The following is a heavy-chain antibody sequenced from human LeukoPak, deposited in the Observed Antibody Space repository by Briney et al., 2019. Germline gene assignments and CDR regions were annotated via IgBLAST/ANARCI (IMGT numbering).Heavy chain of an antibody. J-gene: IGHJ4*02. CDR3: ARDLGSVGYTYGY. D-gene: IGHD5-18*01. CDR2: ISYDGSNK. V-gene: IGHV3-30*03. CDR1: GFTFSSYG. Sequence: GGSLRLSCAASGFTFSSYGMHWVRQAPGKGLEWVAVISYDGSNKYYADSVKGRFTISRDNSKNTLYLQMNSLRAEDTAVYYCARDLGSVGYTYGYWGQGTLVTVSS.